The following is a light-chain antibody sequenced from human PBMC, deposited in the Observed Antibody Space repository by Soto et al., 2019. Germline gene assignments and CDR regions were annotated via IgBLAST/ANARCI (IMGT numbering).Light chain of an antibody. CDR1: QGISTY. Sequence: DIQMTQSPSSLSASVGDRVTITCRASQGISTYLAWYQQKPGKVPKLLIYAASTLQSMLPSRFSGSGSGTDVTLTISSLQPEDVATYYCQKYNSPPFTFGQGTRLEIK. J-gene: IGKJ5*01. CDR2: AAS. V-gene: IGKV1-27*01. CDR3: QKYNSPPFT.